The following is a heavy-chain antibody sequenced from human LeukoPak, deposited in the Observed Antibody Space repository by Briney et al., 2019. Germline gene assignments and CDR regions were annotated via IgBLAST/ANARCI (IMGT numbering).Heavy chain of an antibody. Sequence: ASVKVSCKASGYTFTSYAMNWVRQAPGQGLEWMGWINTNTGNPTYAQGFTGRFVFSLDTSVSTAYLQISSLKAEDTAVYYCARDYFRQGSSWLIYSYYYYMDVWGKGTTVTVSS. V-gene: IGHV7-4-1*02. CDR2: INTNTGNP. J-gene: IGHJ6*03. CDR3: ARDYFRQGSSWLIYSYYYYMDV. D-gene: IGHD6-13*01. CDR1: GYTFTSYA.